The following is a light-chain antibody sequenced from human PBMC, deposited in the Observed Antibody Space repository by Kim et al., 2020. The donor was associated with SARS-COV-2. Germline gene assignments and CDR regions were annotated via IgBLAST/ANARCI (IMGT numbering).Light chain of an antibody. CDR2: AAS. CDR3: QKYNRAPWT. Sequence: ASVGDRVTITCRASQDIANSLAWYQQKPGKVPKRLIYAASTLQSGVPSRFSGSGSGTQFTLTIGSLQTEDVATYYCQKYNRAPWTFGPGTKVDIK. CDR1: QDIANS. J-gene: IGKJ1*01. V-gene: IGKV1-27*01.